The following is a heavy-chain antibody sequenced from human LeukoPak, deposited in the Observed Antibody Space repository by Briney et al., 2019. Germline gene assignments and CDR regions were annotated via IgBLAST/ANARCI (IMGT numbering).Heavy chain of an antibody. Sequence: GESLQISCQGFGSPFTTSWIGWVRQLPGKGLEWTAIIYAGNSDAKYSPSFQGQVSTSTDRSISTAYLHSSSLKASDTAIYYCAIINHPDGRVYWGQGTLVTVSS. D-gene: IGHD5-24*01. CDR2: IYAGNSDA. J-gene: IGHJ4*02. V-gene: IGHV5-51*01. CDR3: AIINHPDGRVY. CDR1: GSPFTTSW.